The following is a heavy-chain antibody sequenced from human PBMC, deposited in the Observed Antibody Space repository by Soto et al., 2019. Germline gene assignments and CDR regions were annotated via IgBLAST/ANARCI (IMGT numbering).Heavy chain of an antibody. Sequence: ASVKVSCKASGGTFSSYAISWVRQAPGQGLEWMGGIIPIFGTANYAQKFQGRVTITADASTSTAYMELSSLRSEDTAVYYCARAPRIVTAASGIRDFDYWGQGTQVTVSS. V-gene: IGHV1-69*13. CDR2: IIPIFGTA. D-gene: IGHD3-16*02. CDR3: ARAPRIVTAASGIRDFDY. CDR1: GGTFSSYA. J-gene: IGHJ4*02.